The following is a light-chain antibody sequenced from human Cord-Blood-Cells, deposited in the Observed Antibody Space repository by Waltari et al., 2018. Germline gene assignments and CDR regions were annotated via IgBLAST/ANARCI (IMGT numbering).Light chain of an antibody. V-gene: IGKV3-20*01. CDR3: QQYGSSQGT. J-gene: IGKJ1*01. CDR1: QSVSSSY. CDR2: GAS. Sequence: VLTPSPGTLSLSSGDRAPLACRASQSVSSSYLAWYQQKHGQAPRLLTYGASSRATGIPDRFSGSGDGKDVTLTISRLEPEDVAVYDCQQYGSSQGTFGRGTKVEIK.